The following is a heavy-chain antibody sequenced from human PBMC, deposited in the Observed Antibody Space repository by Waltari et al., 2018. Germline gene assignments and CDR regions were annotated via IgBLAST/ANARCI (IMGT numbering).Heavy chain of an antibody. CDR3: VREWRAFDI. D-gene: IGHD5-12*01. Sequence: QVHLVQSGAEVKKPGSSVKGSCKASGGPSGTHTLNWVRQAPGQGLEWMGGIIPIFGTTTYTQKFQGRLTITAEESTTSGESTTTTYMELNSLKSDDTAVYYCVREWRAFDIWGQGTLVTVSS. CDR1: GGPSGTHT. J-gene: IGHJ3*02. V-gene: IGHV1-69*01. CDR2: IIPIFGTT.